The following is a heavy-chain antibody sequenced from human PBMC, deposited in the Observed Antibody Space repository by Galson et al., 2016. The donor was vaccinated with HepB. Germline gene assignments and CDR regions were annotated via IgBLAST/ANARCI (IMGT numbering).Heavy chain of an antibody. Sequence: SLRLSCAASGFMFSSYGMHWVRQAPGKGLEWVAVIWFDASNKYHGDSAKGRFTISRDNSKNMLYLQMNSLRAEDTAVYYCARDRDYVWGSYRYPHYYGMDVWGQGTTVTVSS. CDR3: ARDRDYVWGSYRYPHYYGMDV. J-gene: IGHJ6*02. V-gene: IGHV3-33*01. CDR2: IWFDASNK. D-gene: IGHD3-16*02. CDR1: GFMFSSYG.